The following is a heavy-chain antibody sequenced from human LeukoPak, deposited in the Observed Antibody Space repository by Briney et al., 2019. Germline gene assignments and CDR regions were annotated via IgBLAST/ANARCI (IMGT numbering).Heavy chain of an antibody. CDR2: ISSSSSYI. CDR3: XXXXXXYGYISLSNYYYMDV. J-gene: IGHJ6*03. D-gene: IGHD5-12*01. CDR1: GFTFSSYS. Sequence: GGSLRLSCAASGFTFSSYSMNWVRQAPGKGLEWVSSISSSSSYIYYADSVKGRFTISRDNAKNSLYLQMNSLRAEDTAVYYXXXXXXXYGYISLSNYYYMDVWGKGTTVTVSS. V-gene: IGHV3-21*01.